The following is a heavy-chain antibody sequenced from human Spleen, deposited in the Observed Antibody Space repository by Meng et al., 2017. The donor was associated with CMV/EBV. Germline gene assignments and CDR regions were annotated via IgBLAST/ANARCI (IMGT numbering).Heavy chain of an antibody. Sequence: GSLRLSCAVYGGSFSGYYWSWIRQPPGKGLEWIGEINHSGSTNYNPSLKSRVTISVDTSKNQFSLKLSSVTAADTAVYYCARVRREKIRYCSSTSCYTTWFDPWGQGTLVTVSS. D-gene: IGHD2-2*02. V-gene: IGHV4-34*01. J-gene: IGHJ5*02. CDR3: ARVRREKIRYCSSTSCYTTWFDP. CDR2: INHSGST. CDR1: GGSFSGYY.